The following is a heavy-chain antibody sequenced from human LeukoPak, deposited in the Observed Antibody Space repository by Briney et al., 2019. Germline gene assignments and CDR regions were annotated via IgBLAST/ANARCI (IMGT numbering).Heavy chain of an antibody. V-gene: IGHV1-46*01. Sequence: ASVKVSCKASGYTFTSYYMHWVRQAPGQGLEWMGIINPSGGSTSYAQKFQGRVTMTRDMSTSTVYMELSSLRSDDTAVYYCARDNDYGDFWGQWFDPWGQGTLVTVSS. J-gene: IGHJ5*02. CDR3: ARDNDYGDFWGQWFDP. CDR2: INPSGGST. CDR1: GYTFTSYY. D-gene: IGHD4-17*01.